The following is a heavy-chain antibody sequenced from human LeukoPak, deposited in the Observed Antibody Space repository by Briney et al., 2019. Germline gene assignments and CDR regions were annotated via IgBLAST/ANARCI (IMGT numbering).Heavy chain of an antibody. CDR2: ISWNSGSI. J-gene: IGHJ6*02. CDR1: GFTSDDYA. Sequence: GGSLGLSCAASGFTSDDYAMHWVRQAPGKGLEWVSGISWNSGSIGYADSVKGRFTISRDNAKNSLYLQMNSLRAEDTALYYCAKDFSSTPGAGMDVWGQGTTVTVSS. D-gene: IGHD2-2*01. V-gene: IGHV3-9*02. CDR3: AKDFSSTPGAGMDV.